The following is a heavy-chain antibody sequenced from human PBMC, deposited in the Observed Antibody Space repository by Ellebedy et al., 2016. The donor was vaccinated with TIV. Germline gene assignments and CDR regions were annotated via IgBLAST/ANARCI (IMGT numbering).Heavy chain of an antibody. D-gene: IGHD3-22*01. CDR3: ARHDPRYYESSGFYYGGWFDP. Sequence: PSETLSLTCTVSGGSVSADFWSWIRQPPGKGLEWIGYIHYPGNTNYNPSLQSRVTMSLDTSKNQFSLNLTSLTAADTAVYFCARHDPRYYESSGFYYGGWFDPWGQGTLVTVSS. CDR2: IHYPGNT. CDR1: GGSVSADF. V-gene: IGHV4-59*08. J-gene: IGHJ5*02.